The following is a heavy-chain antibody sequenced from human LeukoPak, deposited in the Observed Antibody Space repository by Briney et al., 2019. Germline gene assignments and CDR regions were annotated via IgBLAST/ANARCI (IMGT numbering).Heavy chain of an antibody. Sequence: SDNVSYKPSGYTFTRYYMHWLRQPPAQGREWMEWINPNSGNTNYAQNSQGRVNVTRDTSISTAYIGLSRLRSDDTGVYYCARVLTASEWDDAFDIWGKATMVSVSS. D-gene: IGHD1-26*01. CDR3: ARVLTASEWDDAFDI. V-gene: IGHV1-2*02. J-gene: IGHJ3*02. CDR1: GYTFTRYY. CDR2: INPNSGNT.